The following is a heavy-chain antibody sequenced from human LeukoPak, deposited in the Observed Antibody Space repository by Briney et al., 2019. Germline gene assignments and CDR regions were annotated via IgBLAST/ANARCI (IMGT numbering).Heavy chain of an antibody. V-gene: IGHV1-46*01. CDR1: VYTFTSYY. D-gene: IGHD3-22*01. CDR2: INPSGGST. J-gene: IGHJ4*02. CDR3: ARGFLYDSSGYYAPNNFDY. Sequence: GASVNVSCKASVYTFTSYYMHWVRQAPGQGLEWMGIINPSGGSTSYAQKFQGRVTMTRDTSTSTVYMELSSLRSEDTAVYYCARGFLYDSSGYYAPNNFDYWGQGTLVTVSS.